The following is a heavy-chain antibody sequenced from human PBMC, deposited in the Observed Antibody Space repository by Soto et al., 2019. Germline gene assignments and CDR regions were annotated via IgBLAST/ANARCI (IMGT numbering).Heavy chain of an antibody. Sequence: PSETLSLTCTVSGGSISSYYWSWIRQPPGKGLEWIGYIYYSGSTTYNPSLKSRVTISVDTSKNQFSLKLSSVTAADTAVYYCARRYPSSFHICGQGPLVTVSS. D-gene: IGHD1-20*01. J-gene: IGHJ4*03. CDR2: IYYSGST. CDR3: ARRYPSSFHI. CDR1: GGSISSYY. V-gene: IGHV4-59*08.